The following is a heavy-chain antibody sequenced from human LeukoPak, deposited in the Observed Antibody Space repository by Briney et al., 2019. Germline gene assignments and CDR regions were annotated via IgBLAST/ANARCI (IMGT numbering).Heavy chain of an antibody. CDR3: SSYNWNDEFASDI. CDR1: GGSMSSSSYY. D-gene: IGHD1-1*01. Sequence: SETLSLNCTVSGGSMSSSSYYWGWIRQPPGKGLEWIGSIYNSGSTYCNPSLKSRVTISIDSSKNLFSLRLSSVTAADTTVYYCSSYNWNDEFASDIWGRGTMVTVSS. V-gene: IGHV4-39*01. J-gene: IGHJ3*02. CDR2: IYNSGST.